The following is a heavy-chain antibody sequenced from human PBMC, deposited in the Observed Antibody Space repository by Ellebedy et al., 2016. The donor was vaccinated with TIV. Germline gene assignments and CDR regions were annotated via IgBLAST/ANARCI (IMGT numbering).Heavy chain of an antibody. D-gene: IGHD1-14*01. Sequence: GESLKISCAASGFAFTTCAMSWVRQAPGKGLEWVSTIFRDGGTTYYADSVEGRFTISRDNARNSLYLQMNSLRAEDTAVYYCARDHHFAFDYWGRGTLVTVSS. V-gene: IGHV3-21*01. CDR3: ARDHHFAFDY. CDR1: GFAFTTCA. CDR2: IFRDGGTT. J-gene: IGHJ4*02.